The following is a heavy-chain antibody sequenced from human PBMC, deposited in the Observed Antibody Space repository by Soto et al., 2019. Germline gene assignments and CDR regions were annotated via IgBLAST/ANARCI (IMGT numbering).Heavy chain of an antibody. J-gene: IGHJ4*02. D-gene: IGHD3-10*01. CDR3: ARRPLVRGIIPYYFDS. Sequence: QLQLQESGPGLVKPSETLSLTCTVSGGSINNSSFYWGWVRQPPGKRLEWIGSIYYSGSAYYNPSLKSRLTISVDTSKNQFSLKLSSVTAADTAVYFCARRPLVRGIIPYYFDSWGQGTLVTVSS. V-gene: IGHV4-39*01. CDR1: GGSINNSSFY. CDR2: IYYSGSA.